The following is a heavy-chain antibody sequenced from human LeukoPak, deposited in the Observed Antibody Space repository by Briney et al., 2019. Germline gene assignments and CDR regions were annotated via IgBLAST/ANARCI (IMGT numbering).Heavy chain of an antibody. CDR2: ISRSGDIT. V-gene: IGHV3-23*01. CDR3: ATGSTAVAGTKY. CDR1: GFTFSTYG. Sequence: GGSLILSCAASGFTFSTYGMNWVRQAPGKGLEWVSTISRSGDITYYADSVKGRFTISRDNSKNTLYLQMNSLRAEDTAIYYCATGSTAVAGTKYWGQGILVTVSS. J-gene: IGHJ4*02. D-gene: IGHD6-19*01.